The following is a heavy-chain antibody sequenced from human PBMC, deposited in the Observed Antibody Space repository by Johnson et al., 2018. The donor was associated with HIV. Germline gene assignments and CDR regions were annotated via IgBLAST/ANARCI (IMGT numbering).Heavy chain of an antibody. CDR1: GFTFTSYG. J-gene: IGHJ3*02. Sequence: VQLVESGGGVVQPGRSLRLSCAASGFTFTSYGMHWVRQAQGKGLEWVAVISYDGSNKYYADSVKGRFTISRDNSKNTLYLQMNSLRAEDTAVYYCAKGSWVRGSSHAFDIWGQGTMVTVSS. V-gene: IGHV3-30*18. CDR2: ISYDGSNK. D-gene: IGHD1-26*01. CDR3: AKGSWVRGSSHAFDI.